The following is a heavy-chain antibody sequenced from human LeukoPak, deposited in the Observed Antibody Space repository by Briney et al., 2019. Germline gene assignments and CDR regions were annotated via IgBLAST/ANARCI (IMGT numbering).Heavy chain of an antibody. V-gene: IGHV1-8*03. CDR1: GYTFTSYD. CDR3: ARTGHDYSNFCLDV. D-gene: IGHD4-11*01. J-gene: IGHJ6*04. Sequence: ASVKVSCKASGYTFTSYDINWVRQATGQGLEWMGWMNPNSGNTGYAQKFQGRVTITRNTSISTAYMGLSSLRSEDTAVYYCARTGHDYSNFCLDVWGKGTTVTVSS. CDR2: MNPNSGNT.